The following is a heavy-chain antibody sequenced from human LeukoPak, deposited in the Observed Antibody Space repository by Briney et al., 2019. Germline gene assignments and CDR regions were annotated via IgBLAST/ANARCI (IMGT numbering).Heavy chain of an antibody. D-gene: IGHD4-23*01. CDR3: ARLTYGGNNWFDP. V-gene: IGHV4-38-2*01. Sequence: PSQTLSLTYAVSGYAISSGYYWGWIRQPPGKGLEWIGSIYHSGSTYYNPSLKSRVTISVDTSKNQFSLKLSSVTAADTAVYYCARLTYGGNNWFDPWGQGTLVTVSA. CDR2: IYHSGST. J-gene: IGHJ5*02. CDR1: GYAISSGYY.